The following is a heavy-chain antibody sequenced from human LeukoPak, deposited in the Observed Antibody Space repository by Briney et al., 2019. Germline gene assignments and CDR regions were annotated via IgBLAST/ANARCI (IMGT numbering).Heavy chain of an antibody. J-gene: IGHJ4*02. Sequence: GGSLRLSCAASGFTFSSYSMNWVRQAPGKGLEWVSSISSSSSYIYYADSVKGRFTISRDNAKNSLYLQMNSLRAEDTAVYYCARESSWRADFDYWGQGTLVTVSS. CDR3: ARESSWRADFDY. D-gene: IGHD3-16*02. V-gene: IGHV3-21*01. CDR2: ISSSSSYI. CDR1: GFTFSSYS.